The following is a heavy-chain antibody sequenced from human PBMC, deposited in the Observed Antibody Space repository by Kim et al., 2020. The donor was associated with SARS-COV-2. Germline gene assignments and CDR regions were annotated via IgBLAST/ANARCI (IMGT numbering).Heavy chain of an antibody. V-gene: IGHV4-39*07. Sequence: SETLSLTCTVSGGSISSSSYYWGWIRQPPGKGLEWIGSIYYSGSTYYNPSPKSRVTISVDTSKNQFSLKLSSVTAADTAVYYCAPIRSYYYDSSGYEDYWGEGTLVTVSS. CDR2: IYYSGST. D-gene: IGHD3-22*01. CDR3: APIRSYYYDSSGYEDY. J-gene: IGHJ4*02. CDR1: GGSISSSSYY.